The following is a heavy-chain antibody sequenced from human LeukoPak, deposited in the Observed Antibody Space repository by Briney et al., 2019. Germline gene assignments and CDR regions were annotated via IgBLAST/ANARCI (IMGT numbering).Heavy chain of an antibody. J-gene: IGHJ3*02. CDR1: GGSISSSNW. CDR3: RYYYDSSGYYDTDAFDI. D-gene: IGHD3-22*01. Sequence: SGTLSLTCAVSGGSISSSNWWSWVRQPPGKGLEWIGEINHSGSTNYNPSLKSRVTISVDKSKNQFSLKLSSVTAADTAVYYCRYYYDSSGYYDTDAFDIWGQGTMVTVSS. V-gene: IGHV4-4*02. CDR2: INHSGST.